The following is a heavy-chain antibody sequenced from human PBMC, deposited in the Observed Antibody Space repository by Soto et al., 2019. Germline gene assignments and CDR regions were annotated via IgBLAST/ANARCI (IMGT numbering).Heavy chain of an antibody. CDR3: ARDGKDYSSPD. Sequence: QVQLVESGGGLVKPGGSLRLSCAASGFTFSDYYMSWIRQAPGKGLEWVSYISSSSSYTNYADSVKGRFTISRDNAKNSLYRQMNSLRAEDTAVYYCARDGKDYSSPDWGQGTLVTVSS. CDR2: ISSSSSYT. V-gene: IGHV3-11*06. D-gene: IGHD6-13*01. CDR1: GFTFSDYY. J-gene: IGHJ4*02.